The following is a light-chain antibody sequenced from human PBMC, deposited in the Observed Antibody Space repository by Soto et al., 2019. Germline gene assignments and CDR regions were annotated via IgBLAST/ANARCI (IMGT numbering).Light chain of an antibody. CDR1: QSISNG. CDR3: QEYHAYSRT. J-gene: IGKJ1*01. Sequence: DIQMTQSPSTLSASVGDRASITCRASQSISNGLAWYQQKPGKAPKLLIYDASNLESGVPSRFSGSVSGTEFTLTISSMPPDDFATYYCQEYHAYSRTFGQGTKVDMK. V-gene: IGKV1-5*01. CDR2: DAS.